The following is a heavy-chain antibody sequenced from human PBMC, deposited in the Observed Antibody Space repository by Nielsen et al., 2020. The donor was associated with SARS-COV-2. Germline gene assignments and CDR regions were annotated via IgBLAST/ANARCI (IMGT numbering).Heavy chain of an antibody. CDR2: IRSKTNNYET. D-gene: IGHD2-21*01. CDR1: GFTFGDAI. Sequence: GGSLRPSCAASGFTFGDAIIHWVRQASGKRLEWVGRIRSKTNNYETSYAASVKGRFTISRDESKNMAYLQMSRLKTDDTAVYYCKHYYDMDVWGQGTTVTVSS. CDR3: KHYYDMDV. V-gene: IGHV3-73*01. J-gene: IGHJ6*02.